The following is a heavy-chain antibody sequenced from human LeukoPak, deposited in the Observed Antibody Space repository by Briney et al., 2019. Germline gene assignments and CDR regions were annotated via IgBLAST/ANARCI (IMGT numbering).Heavy chain of an antibody. Sequence: GESLKISCKGSGYSFTSYWIGWVRQMPGKGLEWMGIIYPGDSGTRYSPSFQGQVTISADKSISTAYLQWSSLKASDTAMYYCARQGVYYYDSSGPDYWGQGTLVTVSS. CDR1: GYSFTSYW. D-gene: IGHD3-22*01. J-gene: IGHJ4*02. V-gene: IGHV5-51*01. CDR2: IYPGDSGT. CDR3: ARQGVYYYDSSGPDY.